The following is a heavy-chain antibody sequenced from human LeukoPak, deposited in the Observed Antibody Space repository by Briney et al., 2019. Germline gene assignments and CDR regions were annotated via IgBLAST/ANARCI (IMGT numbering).Heavy chain of an antibody. Sequence: AESLRLSCAASGFTFSGYSMNWVRQAPGKGLEWVSSIRSSSSFIYYADSVKGRFTISRDNAKNSLCLQMNSLRAEDTAVYYCARGSEAGVVTRYDYWGQGTLVTVSS. V-gene: IGHV3-21*01. CDR2: IRSSSSFI. CDR1: GFTFSGYS. CDR3: ARGSEAGVVTRYDY. J-gene: IGHJ4*02. D-gene: IGHD2-21*02.